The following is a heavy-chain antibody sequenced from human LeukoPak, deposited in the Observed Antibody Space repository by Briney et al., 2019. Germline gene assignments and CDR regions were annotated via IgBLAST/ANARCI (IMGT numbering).Heavy chain of an antibody. CDR3: ARGRGLPGPLDY. D-gene: IGHD3-10*01. Sequence: GGSLRLSCAASGFIFSSYSMNWVRQAPGKGLEWVSSISSSSTYIYYADSVKGRFTISRDNAKNSLYLQMNSLRAEDTAVYYCARGRGLPGPLDYWGQGTLVTVSS. V-gene: IGHV3-21*01. CDR2: ISSSSTYI. CDR1: GFIFSSYS. J-gene: IGHJ4*02.